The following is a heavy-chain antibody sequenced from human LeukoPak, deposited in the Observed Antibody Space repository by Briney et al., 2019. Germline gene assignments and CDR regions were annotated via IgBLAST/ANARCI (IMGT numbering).Heavy chain of an antibody. CDR2: IYSGGST. V-gene: IGHV3-66*01. Sequence: GGSLRLSCAASGFTFSSNYMSWVRQAPGKGLEWVSVIYSGGSTYYADSVKGRFTISRDNSKNTLYLQMNSLRAEDTAVYYCARRDCSSTSCYLQPFDYWGQGTLVTVSS. J-gene: IGHJ4*02. CDR3: ARRDCSSTSCYLQPFDY. D-gene: IGHD2-2*01. CDR1: GFTFSSNY.